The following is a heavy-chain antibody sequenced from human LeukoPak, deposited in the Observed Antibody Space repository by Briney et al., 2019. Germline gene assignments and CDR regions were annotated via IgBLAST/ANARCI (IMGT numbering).Heavy chain of an antibody. CDR1: GYTFTGYY. J-gene: IGHJ4*02. CDR3: ARVGSSGWYVHPTLDY. Sequence: ASVKVSCKASGYTFTGYYMHWVRQAPGQGLEWMGWINPNSGDTNYAQKFQGRVTVTRDTSISAAYMELSRLRFDDTAVYYCARVGSSGWYVHPTLDYWGQGTLVTVSS. D-gene: IGHD6-19*01. V-gene: IGHV1-2*02. CDR2: INPNSGDT.